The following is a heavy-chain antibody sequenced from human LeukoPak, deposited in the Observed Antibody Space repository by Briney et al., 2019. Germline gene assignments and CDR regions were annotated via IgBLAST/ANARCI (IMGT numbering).Heavy chain of an antibody. V-gene: IGHV5-51*01. J-gene: IGHJ4*02. Sequence: GESRQISCEGSGSTFTSYWIGWVRQLAGKGLEWMGIIYPGDSDTRYSPSLQGQVTISADKSISTAYLQWSRLKASDTAMYYCARHQSSSWYFDYWGQGTLVTVSS. CDR1: GSTFTSYW. CDR2: IYPGDSDT. CDR3: ARHQSSSWYFDY. D-gene: IGHD6-13*01.